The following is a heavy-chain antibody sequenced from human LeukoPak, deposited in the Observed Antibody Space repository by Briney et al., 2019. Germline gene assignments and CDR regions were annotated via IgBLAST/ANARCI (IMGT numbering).Heavy chain of an antibody. J-gene: IGHJ4*02. CDR1: GFTFSSYS. D-gene: IGHD6-19*01. Sequence: GGSLRLSCAASGFTFSSYSMNWVRQAPGKGLEWVSSISSSGSTIYYADSVKGRFTISRDNAKNSLYLQMNSLRAEDTAVYYCARIGHIAVPGTGDYWGQGTLVTVSS. V-gene: IGHV3-21*04. CDR3: ARIGHIAVPGTGDY. CDR2: ISSSGSTI.